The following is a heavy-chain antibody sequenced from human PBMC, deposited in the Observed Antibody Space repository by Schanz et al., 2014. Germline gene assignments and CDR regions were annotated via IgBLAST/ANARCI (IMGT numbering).Heavy chain of an antibody. J-gene: IGHJ4*02. CDR3: ARWFLIRGVILDS. D-gene: IGHD3-10*01. CDR2: INGDGSRT. CDR1: GFTFSNYW. Sequence: EVQLVESGGGLVQPGGSLRLSCAASGFTFSNYWMHWVRQAPGKGLVWVSRINGDGSRTAYADSVKGRFTISRDNSRDTVYLQMNSLRADDTAMYYCARWFLIRGVILDSWGQGTLVTVSS. V-gene: IGHV3-74*01.